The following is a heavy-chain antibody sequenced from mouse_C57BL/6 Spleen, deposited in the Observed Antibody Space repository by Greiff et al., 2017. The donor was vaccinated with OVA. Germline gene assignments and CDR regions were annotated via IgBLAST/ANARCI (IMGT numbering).Heavy chain of an antibody. V-gene: IGHV1-5*01. D-gene: IGHD2-3*01. CDR1: GYTFTSYW. Sequence: VQLQQSGTVLARPGASVKMSCKTSGYTFTSYWMHWVKQRPGQGLEWIGAIYPGNSDTSYNQKFKGKANLTAVTSASTAYMELSSLTNEDSAVYDCTREVYDYYAMDYWGQGTSVTVSS. CDR2: IYPGNSDT. CDR3: TREVYDYYAMDY. J-gene: IGHJ4*01.